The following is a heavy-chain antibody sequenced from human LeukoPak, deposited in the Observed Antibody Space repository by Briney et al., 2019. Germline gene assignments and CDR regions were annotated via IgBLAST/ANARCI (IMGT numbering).Heavy chain of an antibody. Sequence: GGSLRLSCVASGFTFSNYWMSWVRQAPGKGLEWVGNIKHDGSEKYYVDSVKGRFTISRDNSKNTLYLQMNSLRAEDTAVYYCAKDSSTGYYYYYMDVWGKGTTVTISS. CDR3: AKDSSTGYYYYYMDV. J-gene: IGHJ6*03. CDR2: IKHDGSEK. D-gene: IGHD4-17*01. V-gene: IGHV3-7*01. CDR1: GFTFSNYW.